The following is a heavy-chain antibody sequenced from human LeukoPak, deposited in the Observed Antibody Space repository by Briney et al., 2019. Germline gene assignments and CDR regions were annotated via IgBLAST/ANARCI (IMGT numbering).Heavy chain of an antibody. V-gene: IGHV1-2*02. CDR3: AREFSDTAYYFDY. CDR1: GYTFTGYY. D-gene: IGHD5-18*01. J-gene: IGHJ4*02. CDR2: INPNSGGT. Sequence: ASVKVSCKASGYTFTGYYMHWVRQAPGQGLEWMGWINPNSGGTNYAQKFQGRVTMTRDTSISTAYMELSRLRSDDTAVYYCAREFSDTAYYFDYWGQGTLVTVSS.